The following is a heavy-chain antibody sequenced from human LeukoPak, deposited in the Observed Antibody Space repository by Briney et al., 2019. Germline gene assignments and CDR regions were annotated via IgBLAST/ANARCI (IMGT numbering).Heavy chain of an antibody. CDR3: AKVLLWFGELPGADY. D-gene: IGHD3-10*01. Sequence: GESLKISCAASGFTFSSYAMSWVRQAPGKGLEWVSAISGSGGSTYYADSVKGRFTISRDNSKNALHLQMNSLRAEDTAVYYCAKVLLWFGELPGADYWGQGTLVTVSS. CDR1: GFTFSSYA. CDR2: ISGSGGST. V-gene: IGHV3-23*01. J-gene: IGHJ4*02.